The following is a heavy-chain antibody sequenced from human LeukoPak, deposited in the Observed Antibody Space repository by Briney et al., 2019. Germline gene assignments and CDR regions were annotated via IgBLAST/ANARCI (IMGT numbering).Heavy chain of an antibody. Sequence: PGGSLRLSCVASGFTFSSYWMHWVRQDPRKGLVWVSRINGDGRNINYADSVRGRFTISRDNAKNTLYLQMNTLRAEDTAVYYCAKDQNPMIVVVHLSENFDYWGQGTLVTVSS. CDR2: INGDGRNI. CDR1: GFTFSSYW. CDR3: AKDQNPMIVVVHLSENFDY. D-gene: IGHD3-22*01. V-gene: IGHV3-74*01. J-gene: IGHJ4*02.